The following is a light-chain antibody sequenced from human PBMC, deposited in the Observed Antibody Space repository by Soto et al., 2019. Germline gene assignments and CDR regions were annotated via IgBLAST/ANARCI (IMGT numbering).Light chain of an antibody. CDR2: LGS. CDR1: QSLLHSDGKNY. V-gene: IGKV2-28*01. CDR3: LQALQTPYT. J-gene: IGKJ2*01. Sequence: DVVMTQSPLSLPVTPGEPASISCRSSQSLLHSDGKNYLDWYLQNPGQSPQLLIYLGSTRASGVPDRFSGGGSGTDFTLKISRVEAEDVGHYYCLQALQTPYTFGQGTKLEIK.